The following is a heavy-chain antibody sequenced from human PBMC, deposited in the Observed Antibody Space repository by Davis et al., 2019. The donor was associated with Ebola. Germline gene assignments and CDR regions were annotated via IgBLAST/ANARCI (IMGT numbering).Heavy chain of an antibody. D-gene: IGHD4-17*01. Sequence: SVKVSCKASGGTFSSYVISWVRQAPGQGLEWMGGINPMLGTARYAQKFQGRVTISADKSTSTAYMELSSLRSEDTAVYYCARFGDYDDYYYYGMDVWGQGTTVTVSS. J-gene: IGHJ6*02. CDR2: INPMLGTA. V-gene: IGHV1-69*10. CDR3: ARFGDYDDYYYYGMDV. CDR1: GGTFSSYV.